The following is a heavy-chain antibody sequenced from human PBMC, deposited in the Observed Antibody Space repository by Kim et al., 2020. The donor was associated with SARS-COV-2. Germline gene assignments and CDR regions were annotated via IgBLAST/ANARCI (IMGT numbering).Heavy chain of an antibody. V-gene: IGHV4-34*01. Sequence: SETLSLTCAVYGGSFSGYYWSWIRQPPGKGLEWIGEINHSGSTNYNPSLKSRVTISVDTSKNQFSLKLSSVTAADTAVYYCARGGYRDSGSYFFDYWGQGTLVTVSS. CDR1: GGSFSGYY. CDR2: INHSGST. J-gene: IGHJ4*02. CDR3: ARGGYRDSGSYFFDY. D-gene: IGHD3-10*01.